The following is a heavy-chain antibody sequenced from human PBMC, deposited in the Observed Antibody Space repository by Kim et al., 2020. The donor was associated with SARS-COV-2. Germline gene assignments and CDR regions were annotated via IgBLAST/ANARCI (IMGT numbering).Heavy chain of an antibody. J-gene: IGHJ4*02. V-gene: IGHV3-23*01. CDR3: ARAIVGATWAWDY. CDR2: ISGSGGST. D-gene: IGHD1-26*01. CDR1: GFTFSSYA. Sequence: GGSLRLSCAASGFTFSSYAMSWVRQAPGKGLEWVSAISGSGGSTYYADSVKGRFTISRDNSKNTLYLQMNSLRAEDTAVYYCARAIVGATWAWDYWGQGTLVTVSS.